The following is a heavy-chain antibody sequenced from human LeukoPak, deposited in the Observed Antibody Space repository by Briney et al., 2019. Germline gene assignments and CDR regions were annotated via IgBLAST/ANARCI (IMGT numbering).Heavy chain of an antibody. Sequence: PGGSLRLSCAASGFTFSSYWMHWVRQAPGKGPVWVSRIRSDGGSTTYADSVKGRFTISRDNSKNTLFLQMNSLGTGDTAMYYCSRNPEMEYWFDPWGQGTLVTVSS. CDR1: GFTFSSYW. CDR3: SRNPEMEYWFDP. D-gene: IGHD1-1*01. CDR2: IRSDGGST. V-gene: IGHV3-74*01. J-gene: IGHJ5*02.